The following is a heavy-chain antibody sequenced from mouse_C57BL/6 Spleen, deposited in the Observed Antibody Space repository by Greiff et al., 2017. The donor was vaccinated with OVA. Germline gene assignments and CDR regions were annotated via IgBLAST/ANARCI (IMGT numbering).Heavy chain of an antibody. CDR1: GYTFTSYW. CDR2: IYPGSGSP. J-gene: IGHJ2*01. Sequence: QVQLQQPGAELVKPGASVKMSCKASGYTFTSYWITWVKQRPGQGLEWIGDIYPGSGSPNYTEKFKSKATLTVDTASRTAYMQLSSLTSEDSAVYYCAKAYYYGSSYGEYYFDYWGQGTTLTVSS. CDR3: AKAYYYGSSYGEYYFDY. V-gene: IGHV1-55*01. D-gene: IGHD1-1*01.